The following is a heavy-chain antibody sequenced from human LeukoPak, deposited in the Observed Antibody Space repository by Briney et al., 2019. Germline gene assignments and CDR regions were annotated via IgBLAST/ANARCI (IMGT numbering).Heavy chain of an antibody. CDR2: ISSSSYI. CDR3: AREQWLGLYGMDV. CDR1: GFTFSSYS. Sequence: GGSLRLSCAASGFTFSSYSMNWVRQAPGKGLEWVSSISSSSYIYYADSVKGRFTISRDNAKNSLYLQMNSLRAEDTAVYYCAREQWLGLYGMDVWGQGTTVTVSS. D-gene: IGHD6-19*01. J-gene: IGHJ6*02. V-gene: IGHV3-21*01.